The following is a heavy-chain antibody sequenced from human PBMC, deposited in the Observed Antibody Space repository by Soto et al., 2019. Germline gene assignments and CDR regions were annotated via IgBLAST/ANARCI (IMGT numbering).Heavy chain of an antibody. CDR1: GGSISSSSYY. Sequence: SETLSLTCTVSGGSISSSSYYWGWIRQPPGKGLEWIGSIYYSGSTYYNPSLKSRVTISVDTSKNQFSLKLSSVTAADTAVYYCARMDYDILTGYYREENYYFDYWGQGTLVTVSS. CDR2: IYYSGST. CDR3: ARMDYDILTGYYREENYYFDY. V-gene: IGHV4-39*01. J-gene: IGHJ4*02. D-gene: IGHD3-9*01.